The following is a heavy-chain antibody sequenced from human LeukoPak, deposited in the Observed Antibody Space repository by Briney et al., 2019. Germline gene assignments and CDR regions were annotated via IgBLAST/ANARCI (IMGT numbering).Heavy chain of an antibody. CDR2: XSGSAGST. CDR3: AKSRGYSAYDFPDY. J-gene: IGHJ4*02. D-gene: IGHD5-12*01. CDR1: GFAXXXXX. V-gene: IGHV3-23*01. Sequence: GGSLRXXCAASGFAXXXXXXXWVRQAPGXXLXXXXXXSGSAGSTYYADSVXXXFSISRDNSKNTLYLQMNSLRVEDTAVYYCAKSRGYSAYDFPDYWGQGTLVTVSS.